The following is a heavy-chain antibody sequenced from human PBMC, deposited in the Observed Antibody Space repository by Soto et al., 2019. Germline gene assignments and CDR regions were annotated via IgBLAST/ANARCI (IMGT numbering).Heavy chain of an antibody. V-gene: IGHV4-31*03. CDR2: MYNTVST. CDR3: ARLQGEWLLYGHSDY. CDR1: GGSISRGGYY. Sequence: QVQLHESGPGLVKPSQTLSLTCTVSGGSISRGGYYWSWIRQRPGKGLEWIAYMYNTVSTHYNPSLKSRVTMSGDTSQNQVSLKLSSVSAADTAVYYCARLQGEWLLYGHSDYWGQGALVTVSS. D-gene: IGHD3-3*01. J-gene: IGHJ4*02.